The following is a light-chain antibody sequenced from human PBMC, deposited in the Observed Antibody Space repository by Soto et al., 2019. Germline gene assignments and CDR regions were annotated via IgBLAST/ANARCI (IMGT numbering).Light chain of an antibody. CDR2: QIS. CDR1: QRLVHSNGNTY. Sequence: DIVMTQTPLSSPVTLGQPASISCRSSQRLVHSNGNTYLSWLQLRPGRPPRLLIYQISNRFSGVPDRFSGSGAGTDFTLEISSVEADDVGVYYCMQTTQFPQTFGQGTRLEIK. J-gene: IGKJ2*01. CDR3: MQTTQFPQT. V-gene: IGKV2-24*01.